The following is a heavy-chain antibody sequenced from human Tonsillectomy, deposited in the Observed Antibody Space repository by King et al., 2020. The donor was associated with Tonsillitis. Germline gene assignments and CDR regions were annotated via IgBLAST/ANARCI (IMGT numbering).Heavy chain of an antibody. J-gene: IGHJ4*02. Sequence: VQLVESGGDLVQPAGSLRLSCVASGFTFTDYWMAWVRQAPGKGLEWVADIKGDGSKRYYVDSVKGRFTISRDNAKNSLYLQMHSLRAEDTALYYCVRDDGKTPSAFDYWGQGTLVTVSS. D-gene: IGHD4-23*01. CDR1: GFTFTDYW. V-gene: IGHV3-7*03. CDR2: IKGDGSKR. CDR3: VRDDGKTPSAFDY.